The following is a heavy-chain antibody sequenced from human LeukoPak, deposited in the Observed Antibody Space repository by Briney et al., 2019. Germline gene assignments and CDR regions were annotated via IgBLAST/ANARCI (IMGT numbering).Heavy chain of an antibody. D-gene: IGHD5-24*01. CDR3: ANLGPPGRDHYLES. V-gene: IGHV3-30*02. Sequence: GGSLRLSCAASGFTFSRYGMHWVRQAPGKGLEWVAFIRYDGSNKYYADSVKGRFIISRDNAKNSLYLQMNSLRDEDTAVYYCANLGPPGRDHYLESWGQGTLVTVSS. CDR2: IRYDGSNK. CDR1: GFTFSRYG. J-gene: IGHJ4*02.